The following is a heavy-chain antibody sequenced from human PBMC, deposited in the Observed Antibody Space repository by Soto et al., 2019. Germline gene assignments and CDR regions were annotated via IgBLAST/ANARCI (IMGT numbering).Heavy chain of an antibody. Sequence: QVQLVQSGAEVKKPGSSVKVSCKASGGTFSSYAISWVRQAPGQGLEWMGGIIPIFGTANYAQKFQGRVTITADESTSTAYMELSSLRSEDTAVYYCARDRLRDQGDWLELGEGYYYGMDVWGQGTTVTVSS. CDR3: ARDRLRDQGDWLELGEGYYYGMDV. V-gene: IGHV1-69*12. D-gene: IGHD1-7*01. CDR2: IIPIFGTA. J-gene: IGHJ6*02. CDR1: GGTFSSYA.